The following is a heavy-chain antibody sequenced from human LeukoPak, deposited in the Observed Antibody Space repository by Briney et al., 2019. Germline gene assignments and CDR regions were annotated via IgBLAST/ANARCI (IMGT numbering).Heavy chain of an antibody. CDR2: ISGSGGST. D-gene: IGHD4-17*01. J-gene: IGHJ4*02. CDR1: GFTFSSYA. CDR3: AKAGTVTTGVL. V-gene: IGHV3-23*01. Sequence: GGSLRLSCAASGFTFSSYAMSWVRQAPGKGLEWVSAISGSGGSTYYADSVKGRFTISRDNSKKMLYVQMNSLRAEDTAVYYCAKAGTVTTGVLWGQGTLVTVSS.